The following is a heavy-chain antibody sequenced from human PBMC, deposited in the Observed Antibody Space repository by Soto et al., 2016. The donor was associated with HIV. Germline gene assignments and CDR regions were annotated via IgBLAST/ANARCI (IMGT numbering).Heavy chain of an antibody. CDR3: ARDRTGFYDSSGPLFDY. D-gene: IGHD3-22*01. V-gene: IGHV3-11*04. CDR2: ISNSGSTI. CDR1: GFTFSDHY. J-gene: IGHJ4*02. Sequence: VQLVESGGGLVKPGGSLRLSCAASGFTFSDHYMTWIRQAPGKGLEWVSYISNSGSTIYYADSVKGRFIISRDNAKKSLDLQMHSLRADDTAVYYCARDRTGFYDSSGPLFDYWGQGTLVTVSS.